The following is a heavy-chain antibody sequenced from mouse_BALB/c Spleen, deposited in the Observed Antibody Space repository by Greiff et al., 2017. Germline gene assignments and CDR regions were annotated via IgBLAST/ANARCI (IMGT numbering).Heavy chain of an antibody. V-gene: IGHV14-1*02. CDR2: IDPENGNT. CDR1: GFNIKDYY. CDR3: VMITTVAY. Sequence: VHVKQSGAELVRPGALVKLSCKASGFNIKDYYMHWVKQRPEQGLEWIGWIDPENGNTIYDPKFQGKASITADTSSNTAYLQLSSLTSEDTAVYYCVMITTVAYWGQGTLVTVSA. D-gene: IGHD2-4*01. J-gene: IGHJ3*01.